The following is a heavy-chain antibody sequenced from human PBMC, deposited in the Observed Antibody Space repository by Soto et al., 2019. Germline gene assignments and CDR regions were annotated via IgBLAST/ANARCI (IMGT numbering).Heavy chain of an antibody. CDR3: ARDRPGEQHYFDF. J-gene: IGHJ4*02. Sequence: GGSLRLSCAASGFTFSSQWMHWVRQVPGKGLVWVSRINGDGSTTTYADSVKGRFTISRDNSKDTLYLQMNSLRAEDTAVYYCARDRPGEQHYFDFWGQGILVTVSS. CDR1: GFTFSSQW. V-gene: IGHV3-74*01. CDR2: INGDGSTT. D-gene: IGHD6-6*01.